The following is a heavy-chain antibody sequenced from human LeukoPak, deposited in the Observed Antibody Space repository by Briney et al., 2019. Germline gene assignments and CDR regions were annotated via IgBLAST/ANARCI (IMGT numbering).Heavy chain of an antibody. CDR1: GGSISSYY. Sequence: SETLSLTCTVSGGSISSYYWSWIRQRLGKGLGWIGYIYSSGSTNYNPSLKSRVTISVDTSKNQFSLKLSSVTAADTAVYYCARHCHYDFWSGYWYDAFDIWGQGTMVTVSS. CDR2: IYSSGST. D-gene: IGHD3-3*01. CDR3: ARHCHYDFWSGYWYDAFDI. J-gene: IGHJ3*02. V-gene: IGHV4-59*08.